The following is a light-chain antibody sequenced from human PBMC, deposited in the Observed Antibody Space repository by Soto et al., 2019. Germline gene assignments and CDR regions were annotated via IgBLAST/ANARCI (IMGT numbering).Light chain of an antibody. CDR3: QQYVGSPIT. J-gene: IGKJ5*01. V-gene: IGKV3-20*01. CDR2: DAS. CDR1: QSISSS. Sequence: EIVLTQSPGTLSLSPGQRATLSCRASQSISSSLAWYQQKPGLAPTLLISDASNRASGVPDRFTGGGSGTDFSLTIRRLEPEDFALYYCQQYVGSPITFGQGTPREIK.